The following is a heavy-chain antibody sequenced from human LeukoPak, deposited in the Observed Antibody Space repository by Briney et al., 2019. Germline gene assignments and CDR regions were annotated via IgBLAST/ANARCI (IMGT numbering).Heavy chain of an antibody. Sequence: PGGSLRLSCAASGFTFSNYGMHWVRQAPGKGLEWVAFIRYDGSNKYYADSVKGRFTISRDNSKNTLYLQMNSLRVEDTAVYYCAIPFGVLTPWSTPWSMDVWGKGTTVTVSS. CDR1: GFTFSNYG. D-gene: IGHD3-3*01. J-gene: IGHJ6*03. V-gene: IGHV3-30*02. CDR2: IRYDGSNK. CDR3: AIPFGVLTPWSTPWSMDV.